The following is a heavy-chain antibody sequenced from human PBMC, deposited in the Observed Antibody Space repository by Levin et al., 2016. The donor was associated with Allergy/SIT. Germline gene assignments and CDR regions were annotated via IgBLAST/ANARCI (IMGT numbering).Heavy chain of an antibody. CDR3: ARDDSGGFSPFDP. D-gene: IGHD4/OR15-4a*01. V-gene: IGHV4-59*01. Sequence: SETLSLTCTVSGGSINGYYWSWIRQPPGRGLEWIGHIFSSGATDYNPSLKSRLTISVDTSKSQFSLKLTSVTAADTAIYYCARDDSGGFSPFDPWGLGILVTVSS. J-gene: IGHJ5*02. CDR2: IFSSGAT. CDR1: GGSINGYY.